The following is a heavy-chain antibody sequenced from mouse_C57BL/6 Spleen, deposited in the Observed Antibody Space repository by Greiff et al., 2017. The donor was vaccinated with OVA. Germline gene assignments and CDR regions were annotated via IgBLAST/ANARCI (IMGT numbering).Heavy chain of an antibody. CDR3: ARAPNFTLYDGYYEAWFAY. Sequence: QVQLQQSGAELVRPGTSVKVSCKASGYAFTNYLIEWVKQRPGQGLEWIGVINPGSGGTNYNEKFKGKATLTADKSSSTAYMQLSSLTSEDSAVYFCARAPNFTLYDGYYEAWFAYWGQGTLVTVSA. CDR1: GYAFTNYL. D-gene: IGHD2-3*01. CDR2: INPGSGGT. J-gene: IGHJ3*01. V-gene: IGHV1-54*01.